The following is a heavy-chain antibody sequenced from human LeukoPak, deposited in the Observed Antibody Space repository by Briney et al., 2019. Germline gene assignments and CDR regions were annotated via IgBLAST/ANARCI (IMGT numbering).Heavy chain of an antibody. CDR3: ARENWRSKSIDFDS. J-gene: IGHJ4*02. CDR2: IYSSGST. Sequence: SETLSLTCTVSGGSISSYYWSWIRQPAGKGLEWIGRIYSSGSTNFNPSLKSRVTMSVDTSKNQFSLRLSSVIAADTAAYFCARENWRSKSIDFDSWGQGTLVTVSS. CDR1: GGSISSYY. V-gene: IGHV4-4*07. D-gene: IGHD6-6*01.